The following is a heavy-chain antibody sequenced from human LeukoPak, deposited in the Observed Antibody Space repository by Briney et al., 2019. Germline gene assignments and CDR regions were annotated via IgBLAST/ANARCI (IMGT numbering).Heavy chain of an antibody. CDR1: GFTFSDYY. Sequence: PGGSLRLSCTASGFTFSDYYMSWIRQAPGKGLEWLSYINTGGYTMYYADSVKGRFTISRDNAKNSVYLQMDSLRAEDTAVYYCARDRGRIDYWGQGTLVTVSS. J-gene: IGHJ4*02. CDR3: ARDRGRIDY. V-gene: IGHV3-11*01. D-gene: IGHD1-26*01. CDR2: INTGGYTM.